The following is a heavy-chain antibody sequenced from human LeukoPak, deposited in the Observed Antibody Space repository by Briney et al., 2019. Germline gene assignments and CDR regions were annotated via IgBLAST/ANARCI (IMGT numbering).Heavy chain of an antibody. CDR2: IGSSSSHI. CDR3: AASTKHTAMVDY. J-gene: IGHJ4*02. CDR1: EFTVSTNY. D-gene: IGHD5-18*01. V-gene: IGHV3-21*01. Sequence: GGSLRLSCVASEFTVSTNYLNWVRQAPGKGLEWVSSIGSSSSHIYYADSVKGRFTISRDNAKNSLYLQMNSLRAEDTAVYYCAASTKHTAMVDYWGQGTLVTVSS.